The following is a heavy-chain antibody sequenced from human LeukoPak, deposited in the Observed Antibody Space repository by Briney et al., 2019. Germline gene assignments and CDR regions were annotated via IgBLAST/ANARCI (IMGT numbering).Heavy chain of an antibody. CDR1: GGSISSSSHY. V-gene: IGHV4-39*01. Sequence: PSETLSLTCTVSGGSISSSSHYWGWLRQPPGKGLEWIASIHYSGGSNYNPSLKSRVTISVDTSKNQVSLKVRSVTAADTAVYYCAKHESLIAFDIWGQGTMVTVSS. CDR2: IHYSGGS. J-gene: IGHJ3*02. CDR3: AKHESLIAFDI.